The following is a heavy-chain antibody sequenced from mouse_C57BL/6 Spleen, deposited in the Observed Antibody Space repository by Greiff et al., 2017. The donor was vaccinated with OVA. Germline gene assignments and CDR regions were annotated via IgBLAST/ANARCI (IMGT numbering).Heavy chain of an antibody. Sequence: QVHVKQSGAELARPGASVKLSCKASGYTFTSYGISWVKQRTGQGLEWIGEIYPRSGNTYYNEKFKGKATLTADKSSSTAYMELRSLTSEDSAVYFCAREGDYGNYGYAMDYWGQGTSVTVSS. CDR2: IYPRSGNT. CDR3: AREGDYGNYGYAMDY. D-gene: IGHD2-1*01. V-gene: IGHV1-81*01. CDR1: GYTFTSYG. J-gene: IGHJ4*01.